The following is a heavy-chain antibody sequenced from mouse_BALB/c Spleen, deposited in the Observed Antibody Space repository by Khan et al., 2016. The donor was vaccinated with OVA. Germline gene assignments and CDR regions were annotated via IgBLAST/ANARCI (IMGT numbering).Heavy chain of an antibody. Sequence: VQLQQSGAELVKPGASVKLSCKASGYTFTSYYMYWVKQRPGQGLEWIGEINPGDGDTNFNEKFKIKATLTVDKSSSTSYMQLSSLISEDSAVYYCTRSGYGTFAYWGQGTLVTVSA. CDR2: INPGDGDT. CDR1: GYTFTSYY. J-gene: IGHJ3*01. V-gene: IGHV1S81*02. D-gene: IGHD2-1*01. CDR3: TRSGYGTFAY.